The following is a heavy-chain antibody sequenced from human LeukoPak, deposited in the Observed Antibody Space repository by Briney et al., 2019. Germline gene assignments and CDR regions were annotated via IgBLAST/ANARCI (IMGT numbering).Heavy chain of an antibody. V-gene: IGHV3-7*01. CDR1: GFTFSNYW. D-gene: IGHD5-12*01. Sequence: GSLRLSCAASGFTFSNYWMSWVRQAPGKGLEWVAHINQNGSGEHYMDAVKARFIISRDNAKNSLSQQMESLRAEDTAVYYCVRDGGVSGYDLLDYWGQGTLVTVSS. CDR3: VRDGGVSGYDLLDY. CDR2: INQNGSGE. J-gene: IGHJ4*02.